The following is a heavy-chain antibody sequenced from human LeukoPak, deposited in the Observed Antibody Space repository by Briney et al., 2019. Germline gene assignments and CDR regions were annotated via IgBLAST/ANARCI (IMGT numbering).Heavy chain of an antibody. CDR3: AKDVYSSSSGAFDI. J-gene: IGHJ3*02. CDR2: ISWNSGSI. CDR1: GFTFDDYA. V-gene: IGHV3-9*01. D-gene: IGHD6-6*01. Sequence: PVRSLRLSCAASGFTFDDYAMHWVRQAPGKGLEWDSRISWNSGSIGYADSVKGRFTISRDNAKNSLYLQMNSLRAEDTALYYCAKDVYSSSSGAFDIRGQGTMVTVSS.